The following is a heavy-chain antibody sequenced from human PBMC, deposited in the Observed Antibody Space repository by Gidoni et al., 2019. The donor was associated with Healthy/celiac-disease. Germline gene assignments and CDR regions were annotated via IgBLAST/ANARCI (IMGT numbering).Heavy chain of an antibody. CDR3: ATVTMVQGVIINYGMDV. J-gene: IGHJ6*02. Sequence: QVQLVQSGAEVKKPGASVHVSCKASGYPLTELSMHGVGQAPGKGLEWMGGSDHEEGETIYAQKFQGRVTMTEDTSTDTAYMELSSLRSEDTAVYYWATVTMVQGVIINYGMDVWGQGTTVTVSS. V-gene: IGHV1-24*01. CDR1: GYPLTELS. D-gene: IGHD3-10*01. CDR2: SDHEEGET.